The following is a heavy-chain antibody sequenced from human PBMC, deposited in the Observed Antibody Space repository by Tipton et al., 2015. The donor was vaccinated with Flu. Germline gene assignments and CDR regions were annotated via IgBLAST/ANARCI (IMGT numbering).Heavy chain of an antibody. CDR3: ARRHYSKYVSDPKNWFDP. J-gene: IGHJ5*02. Sequence: TLSLTCSVAGDSIGSGYYWGWIRQPPGQGLEWIGNIYYAGSTYYNPSLKGRLMMSIDTSRNQFSLKLTSVTAADTAVYYCARRHYSKYVSDPKNWFDPWGHGTLVTVSS. V-gene: IGHV4-38-2*01. D-gene: IGHD4-11*01. CDR2: IYYAGST. CDR1: GDSIGSGYY.